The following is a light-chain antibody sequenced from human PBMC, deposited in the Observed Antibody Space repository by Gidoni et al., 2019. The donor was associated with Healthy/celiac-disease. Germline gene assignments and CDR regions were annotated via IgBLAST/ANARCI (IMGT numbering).Light chain of an antibody. CDR3: QQYNSYWT. Sequence: DIQMTQSPSPLAASVGDRVIITCRASQSISSWLAWYQQKPGTAPKLLIYKASSLESGVPSRFSGSGSGTEFTLTISSLQPDNFATYYCQQYNSYWTFGQGTKVEIK. CDR1: QSISSW. J-gene: IGKJ1*01. V-gene: IGKV1-5*03. CDR2: KAS.